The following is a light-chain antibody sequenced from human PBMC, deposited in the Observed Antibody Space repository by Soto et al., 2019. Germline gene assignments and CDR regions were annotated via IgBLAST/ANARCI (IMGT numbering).Light chain of an antibody. CDR2: AAS. V-gene: IGKV1-39*01. Sequence: DIQMTQSPSSLSASVGDRVTITCRASQYISSYLNWYQQKPGKAPKVLIYAASTLQSGVPSRFSGSGSGTDFTLTISNLQPEDLATYYCHQYDGYSWTFGQGTKVDIK. CDR1: QYISSY. CDR3: HQYDGYSWT. J-gene: IGKJ1*01.